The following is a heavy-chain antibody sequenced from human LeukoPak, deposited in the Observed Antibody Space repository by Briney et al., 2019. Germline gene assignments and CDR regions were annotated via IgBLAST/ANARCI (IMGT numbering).Heavy chain of an antibody. Sequence: GGSLRLSCAASGFTVSSNYMSWVRQAPGKGLEWVSVIYSGGSTYYADSVKGRFTISRDNSKYTLYLQMNSLRAEDTAVYYCARFSGGYCSSTSCYRSLDFDYWGQGTLVTVSS. V-gene: IGHV3-66*02. CDR1: GFTVSSNY. D-gene: IGHD2-2*02. CDR2: IYSGGST. J-gene: IGHJ4*02. CDR3: ARFSGGYCSSTSCYRSLDFDY.